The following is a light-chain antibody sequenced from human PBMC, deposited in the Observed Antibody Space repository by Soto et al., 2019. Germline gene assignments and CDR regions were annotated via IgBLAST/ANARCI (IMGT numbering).Light chain of an antibody. CDR1: SSDVGGYNY. CDR3: NSYKTSSTRFV. Sequence: QSALTQPASVSGSPGQSITISCTGTSSDVGGYNYVSWYQQHSGKAPKLMIYDVSNRPSGVSNRFSASKSGNTASLTICGLPDEDDADYYCNSYKTSSTRFVFGTGTKLTVL. J-gene: IGLJ1*01. V-gene: IGLV2-14*03. CDR2: DVS.